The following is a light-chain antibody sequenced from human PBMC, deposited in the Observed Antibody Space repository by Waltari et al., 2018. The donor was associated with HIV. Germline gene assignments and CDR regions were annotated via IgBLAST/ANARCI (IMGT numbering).Light chain of an antibody. CDR3: GTWDSSLSAGL. J-gene: IGLJ2*01. Sequence: QSVLTQPPSVSAAPGQKVTISCSGSSSHIGNTYVSWYQQLPGTAPKLLIYDNNKRPSGIPDRVSGSKSGTSATLGITGLQTGDEADYYCGTWDSSLSAGLFGGGTKLTVL. CDR2: DNN. V-gene: IGLV1-51*01. CDR1: SSHIGNTY.